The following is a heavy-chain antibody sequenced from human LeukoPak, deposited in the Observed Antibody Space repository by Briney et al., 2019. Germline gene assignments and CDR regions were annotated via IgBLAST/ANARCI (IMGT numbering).Heavy chain of an antibody. J-gene: IGHJ5*02. V-gene: IGHV1-69*06. Sequence: GASVKVSCKASGGTFSSYAISWVRQAPGQGLEWMGGIIPIFGTANYAQKFQGRVTITADKSTSTAYMELSSLRSEDTAVYYCARGPDSGYDFSWFDPWGQGTLVTVSS. D-gene: IGHD5-12*01. CDR2: IIPIFGTA. CDR1: GGTFSSYA. CDR3: ARGPDSGYDFSWFDP.